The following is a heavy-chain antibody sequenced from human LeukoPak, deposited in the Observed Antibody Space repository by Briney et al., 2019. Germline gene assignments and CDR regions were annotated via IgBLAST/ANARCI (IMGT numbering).Heavy chain of an antibody. Sequence: PGGSLRLSCAASGFTFSSYGMHWVRQAPGKGLEWVAFIQYDGSNKYYADSVKGRFTISRDNSKSTLYLQMTSLRAEDTAVYYCAELGITMIGGVWGKGTTVTISS. CDR3: AELGITMIGGV. J-gene: IGHJ6*04. CDR2: IQYDGSNK. D-gene: IGHD3-10*02. CDR1: GFTFSSYG. V-gene: IGHV3-30*02.